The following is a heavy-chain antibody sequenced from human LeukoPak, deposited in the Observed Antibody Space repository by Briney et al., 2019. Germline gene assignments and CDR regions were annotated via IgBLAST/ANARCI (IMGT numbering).Heavy chain of an antibody. CDR3: ARASSVLRYFDWLPGPFDY. D-gene: IGHD3-9*01. CDR1: GFTASSNY. V-gene: IGHV3-53*01. J-gene: IGHJ4*02. CDR2: IYSGGST. Sequence: PGGSLSLSCPASGFTASSNYMSWVRQAQGKGLEWVSVIYSGGSTYYADSVKGRFTISRDNSKNTLYLQMNSLRAEDTAVYYCARASSVLRYFDWLPGPFDYWGQGTLVTVSS.